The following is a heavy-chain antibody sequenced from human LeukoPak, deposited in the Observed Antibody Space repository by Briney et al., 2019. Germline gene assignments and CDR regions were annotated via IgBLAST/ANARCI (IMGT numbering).Heavy chain of an antibody. D-gene: IGHD6-13*01. J-gene: IGHJ2*01. Sequence: SETLSLTCTVSGGSISSYYWSWVRQPPGKGLEWIGYIFYSGSTNYNPSLKSRVTVSVDTSKNQFSLKLRSVTAADTAVYYCARVYYSSSYDYWYFDLWGRGTLVTVSS. CDR2: IFYSGST. V-gene: IGHV4-59*01. CDR1: GGSISSYY. CDR3: ARVYYSSSYDYWYFDL.